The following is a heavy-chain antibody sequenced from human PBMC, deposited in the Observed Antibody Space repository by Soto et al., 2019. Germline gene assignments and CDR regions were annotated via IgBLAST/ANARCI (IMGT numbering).Heavy chain of an antibody. CDR1: GGSFSGYY. CDR2: INHSGST. J-gene: IGHJ3*02. D-gene: IGHD2-15*01. CDR3: ARGDSVVVVADETKKRAFDI. Sequence: PSETLSLTCAAYGGSFSGYYWSWIRQPPGKGLEWIGEINHSGSTNYNPSLKSRVTISVDTSKNQFSLKLSSVTAADTAVYYCARGDSVVVVADETKKRAFDIWGQGTMVTVSS. V-gene: IGHV4-34*01.